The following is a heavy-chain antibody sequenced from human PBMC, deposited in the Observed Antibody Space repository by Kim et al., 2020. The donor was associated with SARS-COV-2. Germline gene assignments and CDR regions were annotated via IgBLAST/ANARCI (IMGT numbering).Heavy chain of an antibody. D-gene: IGHD2-2*01. Sequence: SVKGRFTISRDNAKSSLSLQMNSLRAEETAVYYCARSLYCSSTSCFYGMDVWGQGTTVTVSS. CDR3: ARSLYCSSTSCFYGMDV. J-gene: IGHJ6*02. V-gene: IGHV3-48*03.